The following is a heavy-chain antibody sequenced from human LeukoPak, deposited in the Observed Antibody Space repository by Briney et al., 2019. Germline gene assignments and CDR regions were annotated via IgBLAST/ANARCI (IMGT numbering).Heavy chain of an antibody. CDR3: ARQARFLEWLLYGD. D-gene: IGHD3-3*01. J-gene: IGHJ4*02. CDR1: GGSISSGGYH. Sequence: PSETLSLTCTVSGGSISSGGYHWSWIRQHPGKGLEWIGYIYYSGSTYYNPSLKSRVTISVDTSKNQFSLKLSSVTAADTAVYYCARQARFLEWLLYGDWGQGTLVTVSS. CDR2: IYYSGST. V-gene: IGHV4-31*03.